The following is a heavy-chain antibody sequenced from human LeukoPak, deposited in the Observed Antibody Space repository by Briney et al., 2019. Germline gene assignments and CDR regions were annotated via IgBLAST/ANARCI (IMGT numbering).Heavy chain of an antibody. V-gene: IGHV4-39*01. J-gene: IGHJ4*02. CDR3: ARLYGGNSNFVY. CDR2: IYYSGNT. D-gene: IGHD4-23*01. Sequence: SETLSPTSTVSGGSISSTSYYWGWIRQPPGKGLEWIGSIYYSGNTYYNPSLKSRVTMSVATSTNQFSLKLSSVTAADTAVYYCARLYGGNSNFVYWAREARVTVSS. CDR1: GGSISSTSYY.